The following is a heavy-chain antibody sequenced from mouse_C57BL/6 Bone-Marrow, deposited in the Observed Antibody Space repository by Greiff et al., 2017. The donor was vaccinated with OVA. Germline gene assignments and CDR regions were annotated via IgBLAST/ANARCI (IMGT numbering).Heavy chain of an antibody. D-gene: IGHD2-5*01. V-gene: IGHV5-12*01. CDR2: ISNGGGST. CDR3: ARQTYYSNYDYAMDY. Sequence: EVKLMESGGGLVQPGGSLKLSCAASGFTFSDYYMYWVRQTPEKRLEWVAYISNGGGSTYYPDTVKGRFTISRDNAKNTLYLQMSRLKSEDTAMYYCARQTYYSNYDYAMDYWGQGTSVTVSS. J-gene: IGHJ4*01. CDR1: GFTFSDYY.